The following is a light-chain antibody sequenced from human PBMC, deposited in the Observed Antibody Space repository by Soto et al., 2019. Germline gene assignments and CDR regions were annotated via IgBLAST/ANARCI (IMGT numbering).Light chain of an antibody. CDR3: QQYNSYSGT. CDR1: QSISSW. J-gene: IGKJ1*01. Sequence: IQMTQSPSTLSASLGDRLTITCRASQSISSWLAWYQQKPGKAPKLLIYDASSLESGVPSRFSGSGSGTEFTLTISSLQPDDFATYYCQQYNSYSGTFGQGTKVDIK. CDR2: DAS. V-gene: IGKV1-5*01.